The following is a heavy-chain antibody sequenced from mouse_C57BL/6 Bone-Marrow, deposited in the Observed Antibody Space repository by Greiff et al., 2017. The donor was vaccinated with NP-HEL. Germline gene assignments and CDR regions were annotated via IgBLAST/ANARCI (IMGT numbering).Heavy chain of an antibody. V-gene: IGHV1-15*01. D-gene: IGHD1-1*01. CDR1: GYTFTDYE. Sequence: VKLMESGAELVRPGASVTLSCKASGYTFTDYEMHWVKQTPVHGLEWIGAIDPETGGTAYNQKFKGKAILTADNSSSTAYMELRSLTSEDSAVYYCTKRGYYYGSSYENDYWGQGTTLTVSS. CDR2: IDPETGGT. J-gene: IGHJ2*01. CDR3: TKRGYYYGSSYENDY.